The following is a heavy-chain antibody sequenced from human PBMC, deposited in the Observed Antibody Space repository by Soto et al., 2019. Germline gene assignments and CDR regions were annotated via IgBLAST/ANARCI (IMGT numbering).Heavy chain of an antibody. CDR1: GFTFSSYA. J-gene: IGHJ4*02. Sequence: PGGSLRLSCAASGFTFSSYAMSWVRQAPGKGLEWVSAISGSGGSTYYADSVKGRFTISRDNSKNTLYLQMNSLRAEDTAVYYCAKVDPEAAAGPVTVGYWGQGTLVTVSS. D-gene: IGHD6-13*01. V-gene: IGHV3-23*01. CDR2: ISGSGGST. CDR3: AKVDPEAAAGPVTVGY.